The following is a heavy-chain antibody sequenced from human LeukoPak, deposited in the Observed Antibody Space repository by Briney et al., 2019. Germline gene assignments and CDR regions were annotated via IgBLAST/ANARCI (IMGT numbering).Heavy chain of an antibody. CDR1: GFTFSGYG. J-gene: IGHJ4*02. CDR2: ISYDGSNK. D-gene: IGHD1-26*01. Sequence: GRSLRLSRAASGFTFSGYGMHWVRQAPGKGLEWVAFISYDGSNKYYADSVKGRFTISRDQSKNTLYLEMNSLRAEDTAVYYCAKRGNSGSHYYFDCWGQGTLVTVSS. V-gene: IGHV3-30*18. CDR3: AKRGNSGSHYYFDC.